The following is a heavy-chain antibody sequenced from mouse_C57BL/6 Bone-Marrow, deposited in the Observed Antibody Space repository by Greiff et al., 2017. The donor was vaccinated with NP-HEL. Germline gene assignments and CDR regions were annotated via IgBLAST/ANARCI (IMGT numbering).Heavy chain of an antibody. CDR2: ISYSGST. CDR1: GYSITSDY. D-gene: IGHD1-1*01. Sequence: VQLKESGPGLAKPSQTLSLTCSVTGYSITSDYWNWIRKFPGNKLEYMGYISYSGSTYYNPSLKSRISITRDTSKNQYYLQLNSVTTEDTATYYCARVSIYYYGSSWYFDVWGTGTTVTVSS. J-gene: IGHJ1*03. V-gene: IGHV3-8*01. CDR3: ARVSIYYYGSSWYFDV.